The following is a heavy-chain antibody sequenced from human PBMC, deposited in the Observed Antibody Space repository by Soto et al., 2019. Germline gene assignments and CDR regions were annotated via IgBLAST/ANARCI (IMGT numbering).Heavy chain of an antibody. J-gene: IGHJ4*02. V-gene: IGHV4-31*03. D-gene: IGHD3-22*01. CDR2: IYYSGST. Sequence: SETLSLTCTVSGGSINSGGYYWSWIRQHPGKGLEWIGYIYYSGSTYYNPSLKSRVTISVDTSKNQFSLKLSSVTAADTAVYYCARASYYYDSSGFNYWGQGTLVTVSS. CDR1: GGSINSGGYY. CDR3: ARASYYYDSSGFNY.